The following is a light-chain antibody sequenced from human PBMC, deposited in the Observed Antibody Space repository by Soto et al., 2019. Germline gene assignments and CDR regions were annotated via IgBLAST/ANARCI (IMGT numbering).Light chain of an antibody. V-gene: IGLV2-14*01. CDR1: SSDVGGYNY. Sequence: QSALTQPASVSGSPGQSITISCTGTSSDVGGYNYVSWYQQHPGKAPKLMIYDVSNRPSGVSNRFSGSKSGNTASLTISGLQAEDEAVYYCSSYTRSSFYVFGTGTKLTVL. CDR3: SSYTRSSFYV. J-gene: IGLJ1*01. CDR2: DVS.